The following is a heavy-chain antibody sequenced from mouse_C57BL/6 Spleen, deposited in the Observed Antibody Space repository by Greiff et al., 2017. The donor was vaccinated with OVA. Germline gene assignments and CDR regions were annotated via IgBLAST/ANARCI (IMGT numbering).Heavy chain of an antibody. V-gene: IGHV1-80*01. J-gene: IGHJ4*01. Sequence: VMLVESGAELVKPGASVKISCKASGYAFSSYWMNWVKQRPGKGLEWIGQIYPGDGDTNYNGKFKGKATLTADKSSSTAYMQLSSLTSEDSAVYFCARDNWEGMDYWGQGTSVTVSS. D-gene: IGHD4-1*01. CDR3: ARDNWEGMDY. CDR1: GYAFSSYW. CDR2: IYPGDGDT.